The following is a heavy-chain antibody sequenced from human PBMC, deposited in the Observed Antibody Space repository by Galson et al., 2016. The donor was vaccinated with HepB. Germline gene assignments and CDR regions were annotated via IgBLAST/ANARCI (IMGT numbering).Heavy chain of an antibody. J-gene: IGHJ4*02. V-gene: IGHV3-23*01. D-gene: IGHD5-18*01. Sequence: SLRLSCAASGFTFSSYAMSWVRQAPGNGLEWVSAISGSGGNTYYADSVKGRFTISRDNSKNTLYLQMNSLRAEDTAVYYCATPRGYSYGYWDDTTTDYWGQGTLVTVSS. CDR2: ISGSGGNT. CDR3: ATPRGYSYGYWDDTTTDY. CDR1: GFTFSSYA.